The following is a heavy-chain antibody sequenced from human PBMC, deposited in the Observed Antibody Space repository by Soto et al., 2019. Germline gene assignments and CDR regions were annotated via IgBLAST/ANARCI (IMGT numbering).Heavy chain of an antibody. CDR3: ARPPLPGYSIHFNS. J-gene: IGHJ4*02. CDR2: IKPGGSDL. V-gene: IGHV5-51*01. D-gene: IGHD2-15*01. Sequence: PGESLKISCKGVGYRLDAAWIGWVRQMPGKGLEWMGIIKPGGSDLRYSPSFRGQVTISADAAVNTAYLQWDSLKASDTAMYYCARPPLPGYSIHFNSWGQGTLVTVSS. CDR1: GYRLDAAW.